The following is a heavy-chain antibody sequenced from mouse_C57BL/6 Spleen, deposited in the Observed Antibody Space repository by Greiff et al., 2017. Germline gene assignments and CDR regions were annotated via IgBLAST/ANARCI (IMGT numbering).Heavy chain of an antibody. Sequence: EVQLQQSGTVLVRPGASVKMSCKTSGYTFTSYWMHWVKQRPGQGLEWLGAIYPGNRDTNYNQKFKGKAKLTAVTSASTAYMELSSLTNEDSAVYYCTRDYDGSAGFAYWGQGTLVTVSA. D-gene: IGHD1-1*01. V-gene: IGHV1-5*01. J-gene: IGHJ3*01. CDR1: GYTFTSYW. CDR2: IYPGNRDT. CDR3: TRDYDGSAGFAY.